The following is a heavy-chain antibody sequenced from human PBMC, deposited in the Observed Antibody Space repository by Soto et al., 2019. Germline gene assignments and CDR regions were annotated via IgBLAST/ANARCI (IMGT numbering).Heavy chain of an antibody. V-gene: IGHV3-74*02. D-gene: IGHD1-26*01. CDR3: ARGDRGAFDL. CDR2: IHSDGSST. CDR1: GFTFSYYW. Sequence: EVQLVESGGGLVQRGESLRLSCAASGFTFSYYWMHWVCQAPGKGLVWVSRIHSDGSSTTYADSVKGRFTISRDNARNTLDLQMNALRAEDTAVYYCARGDRGAFDLWGQETVHTVSS. J-gene: IGHJ3*01.